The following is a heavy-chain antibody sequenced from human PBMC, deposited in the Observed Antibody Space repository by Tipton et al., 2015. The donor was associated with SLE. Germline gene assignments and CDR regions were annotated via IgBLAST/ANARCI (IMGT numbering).Heavy chain of an antibody. J-gene: IGHJ3*02. V-gene: IGHV4-34*01. CDR2: INHSGST. CDR1: GGSFSGYY. Sequence: TLSLTCAVYGGSFSGYYWSWIRQPPGKGLEWIGEINHSGSTNYNPSLKSRVTISVDTSKNQFSLKLSSVTAADTAVYYCARGGIVGATGAFDIWGQGTMVTVSS. D-gene: IGHD1-26*01. CDR3: ARGGIVGATGAFDI.